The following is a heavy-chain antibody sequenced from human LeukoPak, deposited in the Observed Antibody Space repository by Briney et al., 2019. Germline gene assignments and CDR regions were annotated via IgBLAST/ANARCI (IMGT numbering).Heavy chain of an antibody. V-gene: IGHV4-59*08. Sequence: SETLSLTCTVSGDSMSTSYWSWIRQPLGKGLEWIGYFYHSGTDYNPSLKSRLTMSLDTSKNQFSLKLTSVTAADTAMYYCARRNTADASIDFWGQGTLVTASS. J-gene: IGHJ4*02. CDR3: ARRNTADASIDF. CDR2: FYHSGT. CDR1: GDSMSTSY. D-gene: IGHD2/OR15-2a*01.